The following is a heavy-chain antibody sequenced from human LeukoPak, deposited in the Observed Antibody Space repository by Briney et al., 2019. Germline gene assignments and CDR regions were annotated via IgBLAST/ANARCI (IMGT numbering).Heavy chain of an antibody. Sequence: GGSLRLSCAASGFTFSSYAMHWVRQAPGKGLEWVAVISYDGSNKYYADSVKGRFTISRDKSKNTLYLQMNSLRAEDTAVYYCARDFYDSSGLAGYWGQGTLVTVSS. CDR2: ISYDGSNK. D-gene: IGHD3-22*01. J-gene: IGHJ4*02. CDR1: GFTFSSYA. V-gene: IGHV3-30-3*01. CDR3: ARDFYDSSGLAGY.